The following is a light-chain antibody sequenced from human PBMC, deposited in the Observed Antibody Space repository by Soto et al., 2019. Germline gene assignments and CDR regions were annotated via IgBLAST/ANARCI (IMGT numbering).Light chain of an antibody. V-gene: IGKV1-5*01. CDR3: HTYNSYSLHT. Sequence: DLQMTQSPSTLSASVGDRITITCRASQSVSRRLAWFQQKPGKAPKLLIYDASSLESGVPSRFSGRRSGTEFTLTISSLQPDDCATYYCHTYNSYSLHTFGQGTKLEIK. CDR2: DAS. CDR1: QSVSRR. J-gene: IGKJ2*01.